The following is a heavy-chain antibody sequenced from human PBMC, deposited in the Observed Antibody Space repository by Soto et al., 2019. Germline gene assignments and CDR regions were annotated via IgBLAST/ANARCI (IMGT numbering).Heavy chain of an antibody. CDR1: GFSLNDYG. D-gene: IGHD3-22*01. CDR2: ISYDGRNK. J-gene: IGHJ4*02. CDR3: AKSNRGAYDTPDF. V-gene: IGHV3-30*18. Sequence: LRLSCAASGFSLNDYGMHWVRQPPGKGLEWVADISYDGRNKYYTDSVRGRFTISRDISKGTLYLQMNSLRPEDTAVYYCAKSNRGAYDTPDFWGQGTPVTVSS.